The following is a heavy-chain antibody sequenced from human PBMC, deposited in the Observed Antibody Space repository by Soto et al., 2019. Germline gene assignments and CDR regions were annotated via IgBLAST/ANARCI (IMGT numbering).Heavy chain of an antibody. J-gene: IGHJ4*02. CDR3: AKKFHYGSGTYLYYFDY. CDR2: ISGGDGST. Sequence: EVQLLESGGGLVQPGGSLRLSCAASGFTFSHYAMSWVHQAPGRGLEWVSTISGGDGSTYYADSVKGRFTISRDNSKNTLYLQMNSLRAEDTAVYYCAKKFHYGSGTYLYYFDYWGQGTLVTVSS. V-gene: IGHV3-23*01. D-gene: IGHD3-10*01. CDR1: GFTFSHYA.